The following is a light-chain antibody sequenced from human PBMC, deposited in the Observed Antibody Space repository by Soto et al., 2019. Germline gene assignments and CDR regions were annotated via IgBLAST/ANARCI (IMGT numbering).Light chain of an antibody. CDR3: QQYGPSPPYT. CDR1: RSFASSY. J-gene: IGKJ2*01. Sequence: EFVLTQSPGTLSLSPGERGTLSCRASRSFASSYLAWYQRKPGQAPRLLIYAASNRATGIPDRFTGSGSGTDFTLTISRVEPEDFAVYYCQQYGPSPPYTFGQGTKVDIK. CDR2: AAS. V-gene: IGKV3-20*01.